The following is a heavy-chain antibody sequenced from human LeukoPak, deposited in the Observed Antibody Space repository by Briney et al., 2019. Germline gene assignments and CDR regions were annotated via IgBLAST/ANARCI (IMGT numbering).Heavy chain of an antibody. CDR3: AREDGITGTTIYY. CDR2: IYTSGST. V-gene: IGHV4-61*02. Sequence: PSETLSLTCTVSGGSISSGSYYWSWIRQPAGKGLEWIGRIYTSGSTNYNPSLKSRVTMSVDTSKNQFSLKLSSVTAADTAVYYCAREDGITGTTIYYWGQGTLVTVSS. CDR1: GGSISSGSYY. J-gene: IGHJ4*02. D-gene: IGHD1-7*01.